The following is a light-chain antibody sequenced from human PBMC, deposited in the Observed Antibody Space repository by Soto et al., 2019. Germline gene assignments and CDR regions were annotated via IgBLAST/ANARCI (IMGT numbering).Light chain of an antibody. Sequence: DIQMTQSPSSLSASVGDRVTITCRASQTIIRYLNWYQQKPGRAPNILIYAASSLQSGVPSRFSGSGSGTEFTLTISILHPEDFATYYCQQSYSTLFTFGPGTKVEIK. J-gene: IGKJ3*01. V-gene: IGKV1-39*01. CDR1: QTIIRY. CDR3: QQSYSTLFT. CDR2: AAS.